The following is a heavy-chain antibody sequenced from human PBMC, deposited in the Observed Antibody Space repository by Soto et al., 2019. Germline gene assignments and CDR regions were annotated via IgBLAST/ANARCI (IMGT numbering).Heavy chain of an antibody. CDR1: GGSISSGDYY. Sequence: SETLSLTCTVSGGSISSGDYYWSWIRQPPGKGLEWIGYIYYSGSTYYNPSLKSRVTISVDTSKNQFSLKLSSVTAADTAVYYCARSTVTLKYYYYGMDVWGQGTTVTVS. V-gene: IGHV4-30-4*01. J-gene: IGHJ6*02. CDR3: ARSTVTLKYYYYGMDV. CDR2: IYYSGST. D-gene: IGHD4-17*01.